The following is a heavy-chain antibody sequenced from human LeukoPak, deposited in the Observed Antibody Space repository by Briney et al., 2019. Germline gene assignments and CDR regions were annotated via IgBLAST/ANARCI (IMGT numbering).Heavy chain of an antibody. CDR1: GFTFSSYW. CDR3: AREHCSGGSCYTRHYDY. D-gene: IGHD2-15*01. V-gene: IGHV3-7*01. J-gene: IGHJ4*02. Sequence: GGSLRLSCAASGFTFSSYWMSWVRQAPGKGLEWVANIKQDGSEKYYVDSVKGRFTISRDNAKDSLYLQMNSLRAEDTAVYYCAREHCSGGSCYTRHYDYWGQGTLVTVSS. CDR2: IKQDGSEK.